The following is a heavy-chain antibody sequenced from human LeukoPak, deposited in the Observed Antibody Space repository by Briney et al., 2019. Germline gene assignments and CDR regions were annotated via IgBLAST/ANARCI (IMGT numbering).Heavy chain of an antibody. V-gene: IGHV1-18*01. D-gene: IGHD3-22*01. CDR1: GYTFTSYG. CDR3: ARGERGGYYDSSGYPIDY. J-gene: IGHJ4*02. CDR2: ISAYNGNT. Sequence: ASVKVSCKASGYTFTSYGISWVRQAPGQGLEWMGWISAYNGNTNYAQKLQGRVTMTTDTSTSTAYMELRSLRSDDTAVYYCARGERGGYYDSSGYPIDYWGQGTLVTVSS.